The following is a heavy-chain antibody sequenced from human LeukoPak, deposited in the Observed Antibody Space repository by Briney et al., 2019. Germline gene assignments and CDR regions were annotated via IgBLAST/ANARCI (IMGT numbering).Heavy chain of an antibody. CDR1: GGSISSHY. D-gene: IGHD6-13*01. CDR3: ARESMWAAGPLDY. V-gene: IGHV4-59*11. CDR2: IYYSGST. J-gene: IGHJ4*02. Sequence: SETLSLTCTVSGGSISSHYWSWIRQPPGKGLEWIGYIYYSGSTNYNPSLKSRVTISVDTSKNQFSLKLSSVTAADTAVYYCARESMWAAGPLDYWGQGTLVTVSS.